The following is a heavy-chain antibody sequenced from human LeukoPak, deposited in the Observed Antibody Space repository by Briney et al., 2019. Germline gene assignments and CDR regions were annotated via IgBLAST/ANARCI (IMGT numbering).Heavy chain of an antibody. Sequence: SETLSLICTVSGGSISSSSYYWGWIRQPPGKGLEWIGSIYYSGSTYYNPSLKSRATISVDTSKNQFSLKLSSVTAADTAVYYCARHFSSSWAKVLNWFDPWGQGTLVTVSS. D-gene: IGHD6-13*01. CDR1: GGSISSSSYY. CDR2: IYYSGST. J-gene: IGHJ5*02. CDR3: ARHFSSSWAKVLNWFDP. V-gene: IGHV4-39*01.